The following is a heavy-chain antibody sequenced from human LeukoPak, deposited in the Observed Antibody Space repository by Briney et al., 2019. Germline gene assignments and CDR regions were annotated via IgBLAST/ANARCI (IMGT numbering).Heavy chain of an antibody. D-gene: IGHD4-17*01. CDR3: ARVKWDYGDYGDAFDI. CDR2: IWYDGSNK. J-gene: IGHJ3*02. CDR1: GFTFSSYG. Sequence: AGGSLRLSCAASGFTFSSYGMHWVRQAPGKGLEWVAVIWYDGSNKYYADSVKGRFTISRDNAKNTLYLQMNSLRAEDTAVYYCARVKWDYGDYGDAFDIWGQGTMVTVSS. V-gene: IGHV3-33*01.